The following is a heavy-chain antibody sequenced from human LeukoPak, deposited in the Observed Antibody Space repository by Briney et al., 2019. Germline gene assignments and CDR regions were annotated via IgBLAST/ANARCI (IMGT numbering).Heavy chain of an antibody. CDR2: IYPGDSDT. CDR3: ARTFTAARFEP. Sequence: GESLKISCKASGYGFSNYWIGWVRQMPGKGLEWMGIIYPGDSDTRYSPSFQGQVTLSADKSTTTAYLQWNSLKASDTAIYYCARTFTAARFEPWGQGTLVTVSS. D-gene: IGHD3-16*01. J-gene: IGHJ5*02. CDR1: GYGFSNYW. V-gene: IGHV5-51*01.